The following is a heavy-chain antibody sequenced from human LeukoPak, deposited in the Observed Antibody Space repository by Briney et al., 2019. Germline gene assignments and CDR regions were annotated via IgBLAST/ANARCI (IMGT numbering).Heavy chain of an antibody. V-gene: IGHV4-61*02. D-gene: IGHD3-10*01. CDR1: GGSISSGSYY. CDR3: ARAPMVRGVIPPGYYFDY. CDR2: IYTSGST. Sequence: SETLSLTCTVSGGSISSGSYYWSWIRQPAGKGLEWIGRIYTSGSTNYNPSLKSRVTISVDTSKNQFSLKLSSVTAADTAVYYCARAPMVRGVIPPGYYFDYWGRGTLVTVSS. J-gene: IGHJ4*02.